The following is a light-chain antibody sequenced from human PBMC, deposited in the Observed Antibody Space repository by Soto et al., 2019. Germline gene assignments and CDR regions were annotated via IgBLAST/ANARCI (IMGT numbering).Light chain of an antibody. CDR2: SNN. CDR1: SSNIGSNT. V-gene: IGLV1-44*01. Sequence: QSVLTQPPSASGTPGRRVTISCSGSSSNIGSNTVNWYQQLPATDPKLLIYSNNQRPSAVPDRFSASTSATSASLAISGLQSEDEDDYYCAAWDDSLNGYVFGTGTKLTVL. CDR3: AAWDDSLNGYV. J-gene: IGLJ1*01.